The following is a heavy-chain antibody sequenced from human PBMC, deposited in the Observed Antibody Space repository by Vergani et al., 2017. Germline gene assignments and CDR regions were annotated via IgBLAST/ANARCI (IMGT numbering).Heavy chain of an antibody. Sequence: QVQLVQSGAEVKKPGSSVKVSCKASGGTFSTYAINWVRQAPGQGLEWMGGTIPIFGTANYAQKFQDRVTITADKSTSTAYMELSSLRSEDTAVYYCAREPGTYSSTWYVYQSGMDVWGQGTTVTVSS. CDR3: AREPGTYSSTWYVYQSGMDV. D-gene: IGHD6-13*01. V-gene: IGHV1-69*06. CDR1: GGTFSTYA. CDR2: TIPIFGTA. J-gene: IGHJ6*02.